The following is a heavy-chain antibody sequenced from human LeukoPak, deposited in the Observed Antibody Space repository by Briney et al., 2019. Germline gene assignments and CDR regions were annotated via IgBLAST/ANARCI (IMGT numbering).Heavy chain of an antibody. CDR2: IIPRGVST. D-gene: IGHD6-13*01. CDR3: AKDLKPQQLLPDAFDV. V-gene: IGHV3-23*01. CDR1: GFTFSSYN. J-gene: IGHJ3*01. Sequence: GGSLRLSCAASGFTFSSYNMNWVRQAPGKGLEWVSSIIPRGVSTYYADFVEGRFTISWDNSKNTLYLQMNSLRDEDTAVYYCAKDLKPQQLLPDAFDVWGRGTMVTVSS.